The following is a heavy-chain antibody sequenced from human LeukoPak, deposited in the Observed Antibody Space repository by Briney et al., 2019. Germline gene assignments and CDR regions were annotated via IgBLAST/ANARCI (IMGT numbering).Heavy chain of an antibody. CDR1: GGSFSGYY. D-gene: IGHD3-10*01. V-gene: IGHV4-34*01. J-gene: IGHJ4*02. CDR2: INHSGST. CDR3: AGFGELDLDY. Sequence: SSETLSLTCAVYGGSFSGYYWSWIRQPPGKGLEWIGEINHSGSTNYNPSLKSRVTISVDTSKNQFSLKLSSVTAADTAVYYCAGFGELDLDYWGQGTLVTVSS.